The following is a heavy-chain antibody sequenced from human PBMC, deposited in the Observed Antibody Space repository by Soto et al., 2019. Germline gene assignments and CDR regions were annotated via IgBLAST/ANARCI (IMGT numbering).Heavy chain of an antibody. Sequence: PGGSLRLACAASGLTFRSYGMHWVRQAPGKGLEWVAVISYDGSNKYYADSVKGRFTISRDNSKNTLYLQMNSLRAEDTAVYYCANFLWDKGAYYYYGMDVWGQGTTVTGSS. CDR2: ISYDGSNK. D-gene: IGHD1-26*01. J-gene: IGHJ6*02. V-gene: IGHV3-30*18. CDR1: GLTFRSYG. CDR3: ANFLWDKGAYYYYGMDV.